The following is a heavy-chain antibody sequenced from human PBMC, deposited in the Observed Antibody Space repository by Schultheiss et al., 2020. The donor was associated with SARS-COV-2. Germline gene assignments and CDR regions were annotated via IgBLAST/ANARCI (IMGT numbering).Heavy chain of an antibody. V-gene: IGHV3-30*02. CDR2: IWYDGSNE. J-gene: IGHJ6*02. CDR3: AMGPMTSGGMDV. CDR1: GFTFSSYG. Sequence: GGSLRLSCAASGFTFSSYGMHWVRQAPGKGLEWVAVIWYDGSNEYYADSVRGRFTISRDTSKNTLYLQMNSLRAEDTAVYYCAMGPMTSGGMDVWGQGTTVTVSS.